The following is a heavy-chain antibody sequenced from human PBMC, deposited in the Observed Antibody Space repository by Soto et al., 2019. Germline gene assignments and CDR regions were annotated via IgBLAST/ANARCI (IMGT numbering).Heavy chain of an antibody. CDR2: ISGGGDII. Sequence: GGSRRLSCAASGFTFSDHYITWIRQAPGKGPESLSYISGGGDIISYADSVKGRFIISRDNAKRSLDLQMNSLTVEATAVYYCSRDPRLADYWGQGTRVTVSS. CDR3: SRDPRLADY. CDR1: GFTFSDHY. V-gene: IGHV3-11*01. D-gene: IGHD6-25*01. J-gene: IGHJ4*02.